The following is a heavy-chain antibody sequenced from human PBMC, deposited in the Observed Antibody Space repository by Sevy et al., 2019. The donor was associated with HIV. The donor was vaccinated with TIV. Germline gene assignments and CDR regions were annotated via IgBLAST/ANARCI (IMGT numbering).Heavy chain of an antibody. Sequence: GSLRLSCAASGFTFNNYAMTWVRQAPGKGLEWVSAVGGGGDTTYYADSVKGRFTISRDNSKNPLYLQMNSLRAEDTAVYYCAKGGSTSGYYLNYFAYWGQGTLVTVSS. CDR2: VGGGGDTT. CDR3: AKGGSTSGYYLNYFAY. V-gene: IGHV3-23*01. D-gene: IGHD3-22*01. CDR1: GFTFNNYA. J-gene: IGHJ4*02.